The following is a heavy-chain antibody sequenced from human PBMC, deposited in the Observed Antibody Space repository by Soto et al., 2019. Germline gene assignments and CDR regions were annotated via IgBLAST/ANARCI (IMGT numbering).Heavy chain of an antibody. Sequence: SETLSLTCAVSGYSISSGYYWGWIRQPPGKGLEWIGSIYHSGSTYYHPSLKSRVTTSVDTSKNQFSLKLSSVTAADTAVYYCARAGGYCSSTSCHWGWFDPWGQGTLVTVSS. J-gene: IGHJ5*02. CDR2: IYHSGST. CDR1: GYSISSGYY. V-gene: IGHV4-38-2*01. D-gene: IGHD2-2*01. CDR3: ARAGGYCSSTSCHWGWFDP.